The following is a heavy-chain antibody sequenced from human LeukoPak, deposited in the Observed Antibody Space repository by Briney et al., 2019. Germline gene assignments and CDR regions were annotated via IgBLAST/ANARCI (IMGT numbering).Heavy chain of an antibody. J-gene: IGHJ3*02. Sequence: ASVKVSCKASGGTFSSYAISWVRQAPGQGLEWMGRIIPILGIANYAQKFQGRVTITADKSTSTAYMELSSLRSEDTAVYYCARDGVGGGYCSGGSCHPGDAFDIWGQGTMVTVSS. D-gene: IGHD2-15*01. V-gene: IGHV1-69*04. CDR2: IIPILGIA. CDR1: GGTFSSYA. CDR3: ARDGVGGGYCSGGSCHPGDAFDI.